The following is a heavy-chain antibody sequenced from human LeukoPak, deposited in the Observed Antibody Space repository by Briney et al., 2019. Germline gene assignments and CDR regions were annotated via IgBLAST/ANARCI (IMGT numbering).Heavy chain of an antibody. V-gene: IGHV3-30-3*01. D-gene: IGHD5-18*01. CDR1: GFTFSSYA. CDR3: ANSGYSYGPRSAIDY. Sequence: GGSLRLSCAASGFTFSSYAMHWVRQAPGKGLEWVAVISYDGSNKYYADYVKGRFTISRDNSKNTLYLQMNSLRAEDAAVYYCANSGYSYGPRSAIDYWGQGTLVTVSS. CDR2: ISYDGSNK. J-gene: IGHJ4*02.